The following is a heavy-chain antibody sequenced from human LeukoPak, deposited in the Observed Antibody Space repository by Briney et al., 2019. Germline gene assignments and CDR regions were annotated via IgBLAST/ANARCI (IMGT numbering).Heavy chain of an antibody. V-gene: IGHV3-23*01. D-gene: IGHD6-6*01. CDR1: GSTFSNYA. CDR2: ISDSGGST. Sequence: GGSLRLSCAASGSTFSNYAMSWVRQAPGEGLEWVSIISDSGGSTNYADSVKGRFTISRDNSKNTLYLQVNSLTVDETAIYYCARGGGASVSSLKYWGQGTLVTVSS. CDR3: ARGGGASVSSLKY. J-gene: IGHJ4*02.